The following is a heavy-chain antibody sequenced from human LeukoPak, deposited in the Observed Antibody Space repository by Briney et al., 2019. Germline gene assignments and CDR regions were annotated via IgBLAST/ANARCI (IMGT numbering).Heavy chain of an antibody. V-gene: IGHV4-59*08. J-gene: IGHJ5*02. CDR2: IYYSGST. Sequence: SETLSLTCTVSGGSISSYYWSWIRQPPGKGLEWIGYIYYSGSTNYNPSLKSRVTISVDTSKNQFSLKLSSVTAADTAVYYCARGVYDILTGEYNWFDPWGQGTLVTVSS. D-gene: IGHD3-9*01. CDR1: GGSISSYY. CDR3: ARGVYDILTGEYNWFDP.